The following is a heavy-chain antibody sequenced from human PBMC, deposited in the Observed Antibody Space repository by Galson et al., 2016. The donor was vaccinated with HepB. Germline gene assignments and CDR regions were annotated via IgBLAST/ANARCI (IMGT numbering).Heavy chain of an antibody. J-gene: IGHJ4*02. Sequence: PALVKPPQTLTLTCTFSGFSLGTHGMCVSWIRQPPGKALEWLAVIQWDGDKFYSASLKTRLTISKDTSKDQVALTMTNMDPVDTATYFCARTRCNGYSWDYDVWGQGILVTVSS. CDR1: GFSLGTHGMC. CDR3: ARTRCNGYSWDYDV. V-gene: IGHV2-70*01. D-gene: IGHD5-24*01. CDR2: IQWDGDK.